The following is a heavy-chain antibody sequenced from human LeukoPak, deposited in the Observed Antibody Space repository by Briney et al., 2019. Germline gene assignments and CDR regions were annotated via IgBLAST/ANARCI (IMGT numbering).Heavy chain of an antibody. V-gene: IGHV3-53*01. CDR2: IYSAGST. CDR1: GFTVISNY. D-gene: IGHD3-3*02. Sequence: GGSLRLSCEVTGFTVISNYMSWLRQAPGKGLEWVSLIYSAGSTFYADSVKGRFTNSRDNSKNTLYLQMNSLRAEDTALYFCARESSSFPNYFDSWGQGTLVTVSS. CDR3: ARESSSFPNYFDS. J-gene: IGHJ4*02.